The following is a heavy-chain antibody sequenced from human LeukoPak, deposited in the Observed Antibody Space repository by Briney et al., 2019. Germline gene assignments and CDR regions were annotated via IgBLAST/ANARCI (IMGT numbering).Heavy chain of an antibody. V-gene: IGHV4-4*07. CDR1: GGSISSYY. CDR2: IYTSGST. Sequence: SETLSLTCTVSGGSISSYYWSWIRQPAGKGLEWIGRIYTSGSTNYNPSLKSRVTMSVDTSKNQFSLKLSSVTAADTAVYYCARDIGKEHSYDFWSGYFKPNWFDPWGQGTLVTVSS. CDR3: ARDIGKEHSYDFWSGYFKPNWFDP. J-gene: IGHJ5*02. D-gene: IGHD3-3*01.